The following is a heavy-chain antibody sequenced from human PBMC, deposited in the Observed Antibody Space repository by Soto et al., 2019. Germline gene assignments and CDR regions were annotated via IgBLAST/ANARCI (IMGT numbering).Heavy chain of an antibody. CDR1: GYTFTSYD. D-gene: IGHD3-3*01. CDR3: ARGPVGYYDFWSGDSHRIYYMDV. CDR2: MNPNSGNT. J-gene: IGHJ6*03. V-gene: IGHV1-8*01. Sequence: ASVKVSCKASGYTFTSYDINWVRQATGQGLEWMGWMNPNSGNTGYAQKFQGRVTMTRNTSISTAYMELSSLRSEDTAVYYCARGPVGYYDFWSGDSHRIYYMDVWGKGTTVTVSS.